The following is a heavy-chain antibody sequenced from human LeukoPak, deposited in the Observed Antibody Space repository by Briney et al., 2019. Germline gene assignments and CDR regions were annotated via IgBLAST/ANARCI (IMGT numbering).Heavy chain of an antibody. D-gene: IGHD6-19*01. CDR3: ARDQYSSGWYFHF. J-gene: IGHJ4*02. Sequence: SETLSLTCTVSGGSISSSSYYWSWIRQPAGKGLEWIGRIYTSGSTNYNPSLKSRVTMSVDTSKNQFSLRLSSVTAADTAVYYCARDQYSSGWYFHFGGQGTLVTVSS. CDR2: IYTSGST. V-gene: IGHV4-61*02. CDR1: GGSISSSSYY.